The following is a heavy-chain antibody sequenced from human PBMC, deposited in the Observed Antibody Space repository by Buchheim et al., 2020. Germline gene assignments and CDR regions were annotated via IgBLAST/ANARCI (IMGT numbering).Heavy chain of an antibody. Sequence: QVQLQESGPGLVKPSGTLSLTCAVSGGSISSSNWWNWVRQPPGKGLEWIGEVYPSGSTNYNPSLKSRVTISLDKSKNQFSLKVNSLTAADTAVYYCARGETMKWYFDLWGRGTL. CDR3: ARGETMKWYFDL. V-gene: IGHV4-4*02. D-gene: IGHD3-22*01. J-gene: IGHJ2*01. CDR2: VYPSGST. CDR1: GGSISSSNW.